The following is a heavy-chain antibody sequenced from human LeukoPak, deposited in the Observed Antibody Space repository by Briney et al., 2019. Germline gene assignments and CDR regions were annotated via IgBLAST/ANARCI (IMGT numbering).Heavy chain of an antibody. D-gene: IGHD3-22*01. Sequence: ASVKVSCKASGYTFTSYYMHWVRQAPGQGLEWMGWINPNSGGTNYAQKFQGRVTMTRDTSISTAYMELSRLRSDDTAVYYCARAHYYDSSGYPSSDAFDIWGQGTMVTVSS. CDR2: INPNSGGT. J-gene: IGHJ3*02. CDR1: GYTFTSYY. CDR3: ARAHYYDSSGYPSSDAFDI. V-gene: IGHV1-2*02.